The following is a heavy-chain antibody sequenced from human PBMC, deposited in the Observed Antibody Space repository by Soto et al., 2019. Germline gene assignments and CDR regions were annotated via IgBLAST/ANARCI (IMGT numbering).Heavy chain of an antibody. D-gene: IGHD4-17*01. J-gene: IGHJ4*02. CDR1: GYTFSTPT. Sequence: LVQSGAEAKKPGTSVKVSCKASGYTFSTPTISWVRQAPGQGLEWLGWIKAYSGNTNYAPKLQGRVTMTTDTSTSTAYLELRSLTNDDTAMYYCAIANYGDDDYWGQGTLVTVSS. CDR3: AIANYGDDDY. V-gene: IGHV1-18*04. CDR2: IKAYSGNT.